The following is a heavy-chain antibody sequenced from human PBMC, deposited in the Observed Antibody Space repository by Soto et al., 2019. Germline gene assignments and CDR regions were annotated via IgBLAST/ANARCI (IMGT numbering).Heavy chain of an antibody. J-gene: IGHJ3*02. V-gene: IGHV4-39*02. CDR1: GFAISSSSNY. Sequence: SDTLSLTGAAPGFAISSSSNYWAWIRQRPGKGMERIGSIYLNGSPYYKTTLNSRVTIYVHTSKNQFSLKLSSVTAADTAVYYCARDDGSSWYGPFAFDIWGQGTMVT. CDR2: IYLNGSP. D-gene: IGHD6-13*01. CDR3: ARDDGSSWYGPFAFDI.